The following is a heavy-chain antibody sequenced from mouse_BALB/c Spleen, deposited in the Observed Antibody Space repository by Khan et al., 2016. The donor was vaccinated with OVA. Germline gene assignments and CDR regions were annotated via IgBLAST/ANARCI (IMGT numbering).Heavy chain of an antibody. D-gene: IGHD1-1*01. J-gene: IGHJ1*01. V-gene: IGHV3-6*02. CDR3: ARGGVVVPYWYFDV. CDR2: ISYDGSN. Sequence: EVQLQESGPGLVKPSQSLSLTCSVTGYSITSAYCWNWIRQFPGNKLEWMGYISYDGSNNYNPSLKNRISIPRDTSKNQFFQKLNSVTTEDTATXDCARGGVVVPYWYFDVWGAGTTVTVSS. CDR1: GYSITSAYC.